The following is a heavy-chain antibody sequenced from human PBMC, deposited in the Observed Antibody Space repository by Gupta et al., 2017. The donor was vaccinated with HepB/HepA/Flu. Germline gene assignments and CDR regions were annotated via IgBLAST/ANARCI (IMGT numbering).Heavy chain of an antibody. V-gene: IGHV3-7*01. Sequence: EVQLVESGGGLVQPGESLRLSCAASGFTFSSYWMSWVRQAPGKGLEWVATIKGDESQMFYLDSVKGRFTISRDTAKKSLDFQMNCLRADDSAIDYCARGNNFDLWGRGTLVTVSS. CDR3: ARGNNFDL. J-gene: IGHJ2*01. CDR2: IKGDESQM. CDR1: GFTFSSYW.